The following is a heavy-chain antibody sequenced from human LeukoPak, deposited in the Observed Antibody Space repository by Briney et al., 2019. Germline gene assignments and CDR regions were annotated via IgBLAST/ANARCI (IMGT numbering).Heavy chain of an antibody. CDR2: ISDSGGRT. D-gene: IGHD3-16*01. J-gene: IGHJ4*02. V-gene: IGHV3-23*01. CDR3: VAKDPFGMTWES. CDR1: GITLSNYG. Sequence: GGSLRLSCAVPGITLSNYGMSWVRQAPGKGLEWVAGISDSGGRTNYADSVKGRFTISRDNSRNTLYLQMNSLRAGDTAVYYCVAKDPFGMTWESWGQGTLVTVSS.